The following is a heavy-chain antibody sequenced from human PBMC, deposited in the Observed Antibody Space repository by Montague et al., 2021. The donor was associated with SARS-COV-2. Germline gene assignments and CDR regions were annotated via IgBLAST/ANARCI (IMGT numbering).Heavy chain of an antibody. D-gene: IGHD3-10*01. J-gene: IGHJ4*02. V-gene: IGHV4-59*01. CDR3: AATNYFASGKYDF. CDR1: GGSISCYF. Sequence: SETLSLTCTVSGGSISCYFCSWIRHSPGKGLVLIGYIYYSGTTNYNPALRSRVAISLATSKNQFSLTLNSVTAADTAAYFCAATNYFASGKYDFWGQGTWVTAST. CDR2: IYYSGTT.